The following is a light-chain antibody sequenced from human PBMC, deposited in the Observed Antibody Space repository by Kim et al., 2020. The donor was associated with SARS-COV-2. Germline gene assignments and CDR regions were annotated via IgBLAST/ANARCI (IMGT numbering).Light chain of an antibody. CDR2: DAS. V-gene: IGKV3-11*01. J-gene: IGKJ1*01. CDR3: QQRIDSWT. CDR1: RSVSDY. Sequence: SLSAGGRAPLSCRASRSVSDYLAWYQQKPGQAPRLLIYDASNRATGIPARFSGSGSGTDFTLTISSLQPEDFAVYYCQQRIDSWTFGQGTKVDIK.